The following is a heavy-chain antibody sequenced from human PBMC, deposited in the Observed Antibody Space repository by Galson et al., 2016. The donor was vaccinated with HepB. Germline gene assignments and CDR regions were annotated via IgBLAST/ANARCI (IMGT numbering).Heavy chain of an antibody. V-gene: IGHV4-31*03. CDR3: AREAGGSNYALDS. D-gene: IGHD4/OR15-4a*01. CDR2: IYYSGSP. Sequence: TLSLTCSVSGASISSGGYYWSWIRQHPGKGLEWIGFIYYSGSPSSNPSLKSRLNIAVDTSKNQFSLNLASVSAADTAVYYCAREAGGSNYALDSWGQGILVTVSS. J-gene: IGHJ4*02. CDR1: GASISSGGYY.